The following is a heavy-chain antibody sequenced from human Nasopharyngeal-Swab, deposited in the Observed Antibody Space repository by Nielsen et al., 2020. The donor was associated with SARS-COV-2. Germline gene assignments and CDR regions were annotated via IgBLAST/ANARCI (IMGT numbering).Heavy chain of an antibody. D-gene: IGHD3-22*01. CDR3: ARDYYDSSGYYYDAFDI. CDR2: ISAYNGNT. J-gene: IGHJ3*02. V-gene: IGHV1-18*01. Sequence: WVRQAPVQGLEWMGWISAYNGNTNYAQKLQGRVTMTTDTSTSTAYMELRSLRSDDTAVYYCARDYYDSSGYYYDAFDIWGQGTMVTVSS.